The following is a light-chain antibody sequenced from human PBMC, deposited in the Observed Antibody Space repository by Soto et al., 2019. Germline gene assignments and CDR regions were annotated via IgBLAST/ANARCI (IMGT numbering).Light chain of an antibody. J-gene: IGKJ1*01. Sequence: DIQMTQSPSTLSASVGDRVTITCRASQSISSWLAWYQQKPGKAPNLLIYKASNLESGVPSRFSGSGSGTDFTLTISSLQPDDFATYYCQQYNSYSWTFGQGTKVEIK. CDR1: QSISSW. CDR2: KAS. CDR3: QQYNSYSWT. V-gene: IGKV1-5*03.